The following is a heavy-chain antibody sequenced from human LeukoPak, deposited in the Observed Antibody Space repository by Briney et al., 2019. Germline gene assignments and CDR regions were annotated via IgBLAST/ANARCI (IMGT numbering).Heavy chain of an antibody. CDR1: GYSISSGYY. J-gene: IGHJ4*02. V-gene: IGHV4-38-2*01. CDR3: ARARGGITRLDY. Sequence: SETLSLTCAVSGYSISSGYYWGWIRQPPGKGLEWIGSIYHSGSTYYNPSLKSRVTISVDTSKNQFSLKLSSVTAADTAVDYCARARGGITRLDYWGQGTLVTVSS. D-gene: IGHD1-14*01. CDR2: IYHSGST.